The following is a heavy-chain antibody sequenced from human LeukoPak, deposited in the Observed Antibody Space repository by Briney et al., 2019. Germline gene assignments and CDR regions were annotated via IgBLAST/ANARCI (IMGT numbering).Heavy chain of an antibody. D-gene: IGHD2-15*01. Sequence: SVKVSCKASGGIFNNYAINWVRQAPGQGLEWLGGIIPILVSANYSQKFQGRVTITADKSTSTAYMELSSLRSEDTAVYYCARGVGCSGGSCYPGYYYYYMDVWGKGTTVTVSS. CDR2: IIPILVSA. V-gene: IGHV1-69*10. CDR1: GGIFNNYA. J-gene: IGHJ6*03. CDR3: ARGVGCSGGSCYPGYYYYYMDV.